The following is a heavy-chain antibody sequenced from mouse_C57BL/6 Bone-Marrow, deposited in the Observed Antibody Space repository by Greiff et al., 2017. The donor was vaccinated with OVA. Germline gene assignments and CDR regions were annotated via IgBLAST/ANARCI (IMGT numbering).Heavy chain of an antibody. J-gene: IGHJ4*01. CDR3: ASGWLLEGRYYAMDY. V-gene: IGHV1-42*01. CDR1: GYSFTGYY. CDR2: INPSTGGT. D-gene: IGHD2-3*01. Sequence: VQLQQSGPELVKPGASVKISCKASGYSFTGYYMNWVKQSPEKSLEWIGEINPSTGGTTYNQKFKAKATLTVDKSSSTAYMQLKSLTSEDSAVYYGASGWLLEGRYYAMDYWGQGTSVTVSS.